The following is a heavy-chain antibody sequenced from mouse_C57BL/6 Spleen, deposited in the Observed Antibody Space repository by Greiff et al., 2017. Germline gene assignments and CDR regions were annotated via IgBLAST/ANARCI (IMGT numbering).Heavy chain of an antibody. D-gene: IGHD2-12*01. CDR3: ERPRGGYYSWYFDV. CDR2: INSDGGST. J-gene: IGHJ1*03. V-gene: IGHV5-2*01. Sequence: EVQLVESGGGLVQPGESLKLSCESNEYEFPSHDMSWVRKTPEKRLELVAAINSDGGSTCYPDTMEGRFIISRDHTEKTLYLQMSSLKSEYTAMYNCERPRGGYYSWYFDVWGTGTTVTVSS. CDR1: EYEFPSHD.